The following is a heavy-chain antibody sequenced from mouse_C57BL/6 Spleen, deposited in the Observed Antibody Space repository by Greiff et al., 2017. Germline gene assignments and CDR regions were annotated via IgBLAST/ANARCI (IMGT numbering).Heavy chain of an antibody. CDR1: GYTFTSST. V-gene: IGHV1-4*01. Sequence: VQVVESGAELARPGASVKMSCKASGYTFTSSTMHWVKQRPGQGLEWIGYINPSSGYTKSNQTFKDQATLTADKSSSTAYMQLSSLTSEDSAVYYCARSLTGTYYFDYWGQGTTLTVSS. J-gene: IGHJ2*01. CDR3: ARSLTGTYYFDY. D-gene: IGHD4-1*01. CDR2: INPSSGYT.